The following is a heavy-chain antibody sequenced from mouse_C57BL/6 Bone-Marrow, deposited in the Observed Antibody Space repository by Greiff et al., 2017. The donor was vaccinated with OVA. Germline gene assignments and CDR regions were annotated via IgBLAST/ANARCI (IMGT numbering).Heavy chain of an antibody. CDR3: TRVIYYYGSTYYYAMDY. Sequence: VQLQQSGTVLARPGASVKMSCKTSGYTFTSYWMHWVKQRPGQGLEWIGAIYPGNSDTSYNQKFKGKAKLTAVTSASTAYMELSSLTNEDAAVYYCTRVIYYYGSTYYYAMDYWGQGTSVTVSS. CDR2: IYPGNSDT. V-gene: IGHV1-5*01. CDR1: GYTFTSYW. D-gene: IGHD1-1*01. J-gene: IGHJ4*01.